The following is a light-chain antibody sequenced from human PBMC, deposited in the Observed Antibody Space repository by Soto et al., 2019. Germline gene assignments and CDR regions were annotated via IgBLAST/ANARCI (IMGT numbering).Light chain of an antibody. Sequence: QSAPTQPASVSGSPGQSITISCTGTSSDVGGYNYVSWYQQHPGKAPKLMIYEVSNRPSGVSNRFSGSKSGNTASLTISGLQAEDEADYYCSSYTISSTLVFGGGTKLTVL. CDR3: SSYTISSTLV. V-gene: IGLV2-14*01. CDR1: SSDVGGYNY. J-gene: IGLJ2*01. CDR2: EVS.